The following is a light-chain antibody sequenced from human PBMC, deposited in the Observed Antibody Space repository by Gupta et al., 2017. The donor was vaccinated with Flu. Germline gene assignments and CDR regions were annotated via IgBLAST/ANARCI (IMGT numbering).Light chain of an antibody. Sequence: DIQMTQSPSSLSAAVGDRVTITCRASQNIDSYLNWYQQKEGKAPELLIYAASSLQSGFPSRFSGGGSGTDFTLIINSLQPEDFATYYCQQSYNTPETFGQGTKVEI. V-gene: IGKV1-39*01. CDR3: QQSYNTPET. CDR2: AAS. CDR1: QNIDSY. J-gene: IGKJ1*01.